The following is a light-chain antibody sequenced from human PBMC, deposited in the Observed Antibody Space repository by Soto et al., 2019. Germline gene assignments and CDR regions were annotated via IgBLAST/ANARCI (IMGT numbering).Light chain of an antibody. CDR2: GAS. CDR1: QSVSSN. CDR3: QHYNSYSEA. Sequence: IVMTQSPATLSVSPGERATLSCRASQSVSSNLAWYQQKPGQAPRLLIYGASTRATGIPARFSGSGSGTEFTLTISSLQSEDFALYYCQHYNSYSEAFGQGTKVELK. J-gene: IGKJ1*01. V-gene: IGKV3-15*01.